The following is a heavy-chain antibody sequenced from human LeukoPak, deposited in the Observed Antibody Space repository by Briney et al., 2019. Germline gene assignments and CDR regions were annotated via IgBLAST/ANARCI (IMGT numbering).Heavy chain of an antibody. V-gene: IGHV1-2*02. J-gene: IGHJ4*02. CDR3: ARDGEYGTGSYYRGCFDY. CDR2: IHPRSGET. D-gene: IGHD3-10*01. Sequence: ASVKVSCKASGYSFTAFYIHWVRQAPGQGLEWMGWIHPRSGETNYAYKFRGRVTMTRDTSISTAYMDLGSLGSDDTAVYYCARDGEYGTGSYYRGCFDYWGQGILVTVSS. CDR1: GYSFTAFY.